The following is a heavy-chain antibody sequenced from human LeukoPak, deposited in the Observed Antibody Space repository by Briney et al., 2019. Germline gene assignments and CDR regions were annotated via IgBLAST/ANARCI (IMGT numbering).Heavy chain of an antibody. J-gene: IGHJ4*02. CDR2: IYWNDDK. Sequence: SGPTLVKPTQTLTLTCTFSGFSLSPSGVGVGWIRQPPGKALEWLAIIYWNDDKRYSPSLKSRLTITKDTSKNQVVLKMTDMDPVDTATYYCARTYDGIRDSDWLGDYYFDYWGQGTLVTVTS. CDR3: ARTYDGIRDSDWLGDYYFDY. CDR1: GFSLSPSGVG. V-gene: IGHV2-5*01. D-gene: IGHD3-9*01.